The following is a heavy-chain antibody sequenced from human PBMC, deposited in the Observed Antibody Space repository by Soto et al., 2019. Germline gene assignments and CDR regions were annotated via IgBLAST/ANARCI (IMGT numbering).Heavy chain of an antibody. CDR3: ARSHCSGGSCYLGAFDI. D-gene: IGHD2-15*01. CDR2: INPSGGAT. Sequence: ASVKVSCKASGYTFINFFIHWVRQAPGQGLEWVGIINPSGGATTYPQKFQGRVTMTRDTSTSTVYMDGSSLRFDDTAVYYCARSHCSGGSCYLGAFDIWGQGTMVTVSS. V-gene: IGHV1-46*01. CDR1: GYTFINFF. J-gene: IGHJ3*02.